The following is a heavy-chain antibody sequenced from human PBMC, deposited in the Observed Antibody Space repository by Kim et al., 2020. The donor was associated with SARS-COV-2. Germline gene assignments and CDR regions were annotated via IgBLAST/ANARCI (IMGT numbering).Heavy chain of an antibody. V-gene: IGHV1-46*01. CDR1: GYTFTSYY. CDR3: ARAGGTSNIVVVVAATGHRRNYYGMDV. J-gene: IGHJ6*02. D-gene: IGHD2-15*01. CDR2: INPSGGST. Sequence: ASVKVSCKASGYTFTSYYMHWVRQAPGQGLEWMGIINPSGGSTSYAQKFQGRVTMTRDTSTSTVYMELSSLRSEDTAVYYCARAGGTSNIVVVVAATGHRRNYYGMDVWGQGTTVTVSS.